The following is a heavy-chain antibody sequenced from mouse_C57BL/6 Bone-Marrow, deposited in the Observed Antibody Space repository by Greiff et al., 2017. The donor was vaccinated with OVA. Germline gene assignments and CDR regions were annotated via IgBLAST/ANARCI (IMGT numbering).Heavy chain of an antibody. CDR1: GYAFSSYW. CDR2: IYPGDGDT. J-gene: IGHJ1*03. D-gene: IGHD1-1*01. CDR3: AIEVYYSDSNYRYFDV. V-gene: IGHV1-80*01. Sequence: QVQLQQSGAELVKPGASVKISCKASGYAFSSYWMNWVKQRPGKGLEWIGQIYPGDGDTNYNGKFKGKATLTADKSSSTAYMQLSSLTSEDSAVYFCAIEVYYSDSNYRYFDVWGTGTTVTVSS.